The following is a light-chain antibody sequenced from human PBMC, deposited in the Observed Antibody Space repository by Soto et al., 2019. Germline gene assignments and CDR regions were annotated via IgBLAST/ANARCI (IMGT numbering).Light chain of an antibody. CDR2: DTF. Sequence: DIQMTQSPSSLSASLGDRVTITCRPSESIRNELNWFQQRPGKAPRLLIYDTFTLQSGVPSRFSGSVSGTEFSLTISSLQAGDSAIYYCQQSFTTPWTFGQGTKVEIK. CDR3: QQSFTTPWT. CDR1: ESIRNE. V-gene: IGKV1-39*01. J-gene: IGKJ1*01.